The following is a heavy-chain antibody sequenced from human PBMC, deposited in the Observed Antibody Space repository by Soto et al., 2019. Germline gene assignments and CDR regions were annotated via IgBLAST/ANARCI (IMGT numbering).Heavy chain of an antibody. Sequence: EVQLVESGGGLVQPGGSLRLSCAASGFTFSRYWMTWVRQAPGKGLEGVANIKQDGSERYYVDSVKGRFTISRDNAKNSLYLQMNSLRADDTAVYYCARDLDCSSDTCYGALYHWGQGTLVNVSS. CDR2: IKQDGSER. CDR1: GFTFSRYW. D-gene: IGHD2-2*01. J-gene: IGHJ5*02. CDR3: ARDLDCSSDTCYGALYH. V-gene: IGHV3-7*01.